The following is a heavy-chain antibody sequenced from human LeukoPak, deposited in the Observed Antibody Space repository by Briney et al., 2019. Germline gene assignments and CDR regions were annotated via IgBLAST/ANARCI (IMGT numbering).Heavy chain of an antibody. J-gene: IGHJ4*02. CDR1: GFTFSSYA. D-gene: IGHD4-17*01. Sequence: GGSLRLSCAASGFTFSSYAMHWVRQAPGKGLEWVAVISYDGSNKYYADSVKGRFTISRDNSKNTLYLQMNSLRAEDTAVYYCARADDYGIEDYWGQGTPVTVSS. V-gene: IGHV3-30*04. CDR2: ISYDGSNK. CDR3: ARADDYGIEDY.